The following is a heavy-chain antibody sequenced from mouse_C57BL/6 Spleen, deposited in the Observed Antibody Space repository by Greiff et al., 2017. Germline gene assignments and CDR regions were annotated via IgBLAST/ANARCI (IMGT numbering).Heavy chain of an antibody. D-gene: IGHD1-1*01. CDR1: GFTFSNYW. V-gene: IGHV6-3*01. CDR3: TVYYYGSRRYFDY. CDR2: IRLKSDNYAT. Sequence: EVKLMESGGGLVQPGGSMKLSCVASGFTFSNYWMNWVRQSPEKGLEWVAQIRLKSDNYATHYAESVKGRFTISRDDSKSSVYLQMNNLRAEDTGIYYCTVYYYGSRRYFDYWGQGTTLTVSS. J-gene: IGHJ2*01.